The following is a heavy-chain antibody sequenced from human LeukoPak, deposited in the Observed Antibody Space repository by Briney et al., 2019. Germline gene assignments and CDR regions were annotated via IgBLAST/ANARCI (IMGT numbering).Heavy chain of an antibody. CDR1: GFSFNTYS. Sequence: GGSLRLSCAASGFSFNTYSMNWVRQTPGKGLEWVSSISSSSRYIYYADSVKGRFTISRDNAKNSLYLQMNGLRPEDTAVYYCAKDVNTGGDYFDHWGQGTLVTVSS. J-gene: IGHJ4*02. CDR2: ISSSSRYI. CDR3: AKDVNTGGDYFDH. V-gene: IGHV3-21*01. D-gene: IGHD1-14*01.